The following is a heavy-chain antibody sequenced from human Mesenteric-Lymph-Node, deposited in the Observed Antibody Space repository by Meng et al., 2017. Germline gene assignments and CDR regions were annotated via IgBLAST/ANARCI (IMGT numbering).Heavy chain of an antibody. Sequence: QLQLRESGPDLFKPSQPPSLTCAVSGGASSSSHWWSWVRQPPGKGLEWIGEIYHSGSSNYNPSLKSRVTISADKSKNHFSLKLSSVTAADTAVYYCARTFSSGWSLFQHWGQGTLVTVSS. CDR2: IYHSGSS. CDR3: ARTFSSGWSLFQH. D-gene: IGHD6-19*01. V-gene: IGHV4-4*02. J-gene: IGHJ1*01. CDR1: GGASSSSHW.